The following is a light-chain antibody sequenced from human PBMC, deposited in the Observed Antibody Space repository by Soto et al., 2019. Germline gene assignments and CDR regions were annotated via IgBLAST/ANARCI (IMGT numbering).Light chain of an antibody. CDR3: HQRQYWPPIT. J-gene: IGKJ5*01. V-gene: IGKV3-11*01. CDR1: PSVSGSN. Sequence: IVLTQSPGTRSLSQGERATLSCRASPSVSGSNLAWYQQKPGQAPRLLISDASNRATGIPARFSGSGSGTDFTLTISSLEPEDFAVYYCHQRQYWPPITFCQGT. CDR2: DAS.